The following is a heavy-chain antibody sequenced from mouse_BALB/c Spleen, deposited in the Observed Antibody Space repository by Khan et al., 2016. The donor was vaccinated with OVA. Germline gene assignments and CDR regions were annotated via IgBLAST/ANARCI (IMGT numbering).Heavy chain of an antibody. CDR3: RRAGYSSRIYTMDY. J-gene: IGHJ4*01. Sequence: QVQLQQSGPELVKPGASVRISCKTSGYTFTNYYIHWVRQRPGQGLEWIGWIYPGNVNTKYNEKFKGKATLTADKSSSTAYMQLSSLTSEDSAVYFCRRAGYSSRIYTMDYWGLGTSVTVSS. V-gene: IGHV1S56*01. D-gene: IGHD1-1*01. CDR2: IYPGNVNT. CDR1: GYTFTNYY.